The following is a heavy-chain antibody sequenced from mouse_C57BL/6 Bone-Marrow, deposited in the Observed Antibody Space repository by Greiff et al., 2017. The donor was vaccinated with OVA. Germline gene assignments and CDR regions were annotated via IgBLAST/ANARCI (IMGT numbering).Heavy chain of an antibody. J-gene: IGHJ1*03. CDR2: IYPGSGNT. D-gene: IGHD2-2*01. CDR1: GYTFTDYY. Sequence: QVQLKESGAELVRPGASVKLSCKASGYTFTDYYINWVKQRPGQGLEWIARIYPGSGNTYYNEKFKGKATLTAEKSSSTAYMQLSSLTSDDAAFYVCARNGSNWYFDVWGTGTTVTVSS. CDR3: ARNGSNWYFDV. V-gene: IGHV1-76*01.